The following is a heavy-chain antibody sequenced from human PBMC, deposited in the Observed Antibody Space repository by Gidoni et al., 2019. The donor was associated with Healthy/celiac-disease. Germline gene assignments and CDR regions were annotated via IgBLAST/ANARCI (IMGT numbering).Heavy chain of an antibody. CDR1: GFTFSSYS. V-gene: IGHV3-48*01. D-gene: IGHD1-26*01. CDR3: ARVVGGWELLIGY. CDR2: ISSSSSTI. J-gene: IGHJ4*02. Sequence: EVQLVASGGGLVQPGGSLRPSCAASGFTFSSYSMNWVRQAPGKGLEWVSYISSSSSTIYYADSVKGRFTISRDNAKNSLYLQMNSLRAEDTAVYYCARVVGGWELLIGYWGQGTLVTVSS.